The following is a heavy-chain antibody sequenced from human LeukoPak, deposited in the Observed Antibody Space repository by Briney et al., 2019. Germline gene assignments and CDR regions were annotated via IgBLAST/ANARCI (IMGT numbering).Heavy chain of an antibody. V-gene: IGHV3-21*01. Sequence: GGSLRLSCAASGFTFSSYSMNWVRQAPGKGLEWVSSISSSSSYIYYADSVKGRFNISRDNAKNSLYLQMNSLRAEDTAVYYCARDGTYYDFWSGSVEGAFDIWGQGTMVTVSS. J-gene: IGHJ3*02. CDR3: ARDGTYYDFWSGSVEGAFDI. D-gene: IGHD3-3*01. CDR2: ISSSSSYI. CDR1: GFTFSSYS.